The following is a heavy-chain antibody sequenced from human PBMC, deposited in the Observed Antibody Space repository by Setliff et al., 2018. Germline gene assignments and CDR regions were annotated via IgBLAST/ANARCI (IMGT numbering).Heavy chain of an antibody. J-gene: IGHJ3*02. CDR2: INGASGNT. V-gene: IGHV1-3*01. CDR1: GYSLSAYV. CDR3: ARDLDYQYYYDSSGRDAFDI. Sequence: GASVKVSCKASGYSLSAYVMHWVRQAPGQRLEWMGWINGASGNTKYSQKFQGRVTMTTDTSTSTAYMELRSLRSDDTAVYYCARDLDYQYYYDSSGRDAFDIWGQGTMVTVSS. D-gene: IGHD3-22*01.